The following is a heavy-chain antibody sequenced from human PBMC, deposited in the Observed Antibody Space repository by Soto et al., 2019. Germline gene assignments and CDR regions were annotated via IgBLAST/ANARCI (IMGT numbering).Heavy chain of an antibody. D-gene: IGHD4-17*01. CDR2: ISYDGSNK. V-gene: IGHV3-30*18. CDR3: AKASTTAYYYYYGMDV. Sequence: GGSLRLSCAASGFTFSSYGMHWVRQDPGKGLEWVAVISYDGSNKYYADSVKGRFTISRDNSKNTLYLQMNSLRAEDTAVYYCAKASTTAYYYYYGMDVWGQGTTVTVSS. CDR1: GFTFSSYG. J-gene: IGHJ6*02.